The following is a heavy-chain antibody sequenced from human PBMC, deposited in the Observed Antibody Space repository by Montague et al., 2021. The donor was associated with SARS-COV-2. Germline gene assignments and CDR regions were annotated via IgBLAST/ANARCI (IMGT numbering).Heavy chain of an antibody. CDR2: ISYDGSNK. Sequence: SLRLSCAASGFTFSSYAMHWVRQAPGKGLEWVAVISYDGSNKYYADSVKGRFTISRDNSKNTLYLQMNSLRAEDTAVYYCARDLVGAYWYFDLWGRGTLVTVSS. CDR3: ARDLVGAYWYFDL. D-gene: IGHD1-26*01. J-gene: IGHJ2*01. CDR1: GFTFSSYA. V-gene: IGHV3-30-3*01.